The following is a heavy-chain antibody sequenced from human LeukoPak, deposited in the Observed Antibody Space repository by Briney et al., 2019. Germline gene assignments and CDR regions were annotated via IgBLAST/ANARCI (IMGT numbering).Heavy chain of an antibody. V-gene: IGHV1-2*06. CDR2: INPNSGGT. CDR3: ARDLGVVVPAATLGYYYYYYMDV. D-gene: IGHD2-2*01. Sequence: ASVKVSCKASGYTFTGYYMHWVRQAPGQGLEWVGRINPNSGGTNYAQKFQGRVTITRETSISTAYMELSRLRSDDTAVYYCARDLGVVVPAATLGYYYYYYMDVWGKGTTVTVSS. CDR1: GYTFTGYY. J-gene: IGHJ6*03.